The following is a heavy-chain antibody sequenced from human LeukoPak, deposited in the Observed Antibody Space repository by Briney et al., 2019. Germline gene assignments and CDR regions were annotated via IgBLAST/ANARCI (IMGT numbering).Heavy chain of an antibody. D-gene: IGHD3-22*01. J-gene: IGHJ4*02. V-gene: IGHV1-69*05. CDR2: IIPIFGTP. CDR1: GGTFSSYA. Sequence: GASVKVSCKASGGTFSSYAMSWVRQAPGQGLEWVGGIIPIFGTPNYTQKFQGRLMIITDESTSTAYMELSSLRSEDTAVYYCARGYDSSGYGTGYFDCWGQGTLVTVSS. CDR3: ARGYDSSGYGTGYFDC.